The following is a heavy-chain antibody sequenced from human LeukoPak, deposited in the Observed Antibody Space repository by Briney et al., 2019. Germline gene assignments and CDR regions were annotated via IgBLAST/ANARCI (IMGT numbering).Heavy chain of an antibody. CDR2: IIPLFGTA. CDR3: ARGASRSFDY. J-gene: IGHJ4*02. Sequence: GASVKVSCKASGVTFSSYAISWVRQAPGQGLEWMGGIIPLFGTANYAQKFQGGLTITRHTSMSTAYMELSSLRREDTAVYYCARGASRSFDYWGQGTPVTVSS. V-gene: IGHV1-69*05. CDR1: GVTFSSYA.